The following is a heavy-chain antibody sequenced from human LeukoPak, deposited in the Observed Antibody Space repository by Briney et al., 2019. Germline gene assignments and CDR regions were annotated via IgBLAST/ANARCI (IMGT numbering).Heavy chain of an antibody. J-gene: IGHJ6*03. Sequence: GASVKVSCKASGYTFTSYGISWVRQAPGQGLEWMGWISAYNGNTNYAQKLQGRVTMTTDTSTSTAYMELRSLRSDDTAVYYCARRRDFWGGYRDYYYYYMDVWGKGTTVTVSS. D-gene: IGHD3-3*01. V-gene: IGHV1-18*01. CDR1: GYTFTSYG. CDR3: ARRRDFWGGYRDYYYYYMDV. CDR2: ISAYNGNT.